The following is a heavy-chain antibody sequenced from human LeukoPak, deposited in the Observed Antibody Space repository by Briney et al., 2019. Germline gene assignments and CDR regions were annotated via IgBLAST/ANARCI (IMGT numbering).Heavy chain of an antibody. J-gene: IGHJ4*02. CDR3: ARGMPGRVCLDY. V-gene: IGHV3-53*01. D-gene: IGHD2-2*01. Sequence: GGSLRLSCAVSGFTVSRNYMSWVRQAPGKGLEWVSVIYSGGNTLYADSVQGRFTISRDNSHNTLYLQMNSLRAEDTAMYYCARGMPGRVCLDYWGQGTLVTVSS. CDR2: IYSGGNT. CDR1: GFTVSRNY.